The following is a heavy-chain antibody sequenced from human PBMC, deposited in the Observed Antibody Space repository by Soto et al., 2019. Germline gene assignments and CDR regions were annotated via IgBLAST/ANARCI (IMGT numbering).Heavy chain of an antibody. CDR1: GGTFSSYT. CDR3: ARDSETAAAVSFGLRYFVY. V-gene: IGHV1-69*08. Sequence: QVQLVQSGAEVKKPGSSVKVSCKASGGTFSSYTISWVRQAPGQGLEWMGRIIPILGIANYAQKFQGRVTITADKATSTAYMELSSLRSEDTAVYYCARDSETAAAVSFGLRYFVYWGQGTMVAVSS. J-gene: IGHJ4*02. D-gene: IGHD6-13*01. CDR2: IIPILGIA.